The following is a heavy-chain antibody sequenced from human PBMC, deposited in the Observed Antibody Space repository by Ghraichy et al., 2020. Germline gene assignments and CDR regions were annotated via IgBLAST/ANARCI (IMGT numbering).Heavy chain of an antibody. CDR2: ISAYNGNT. V-gene: IGHV1-18*01. CDR1: GYTFTSYG. CDR3: ARGGGVYYYDSSGYPDYYYYGMDV. D-gene: IGHD3-22*01. Sequence: ASVKVSCKASGYTFTSYGISWVRQAPGQGLEWMGWISAYNGNTNYAQKLQGRVTMTTDTSTSTAYMELRSLRSDDTAVYYCARGGGVYYYDSSGYPDYYYYGMDVWGQGTTVTVSS. J-gene: IGHJ6*02.